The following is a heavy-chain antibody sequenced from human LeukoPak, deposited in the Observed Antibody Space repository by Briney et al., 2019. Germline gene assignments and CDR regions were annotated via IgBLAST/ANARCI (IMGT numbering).Heavy chain of an antibody. D-gene: IGHD5-12*01. V-gene: IGHV1-69*13. CDR1: GGTFSSYA. J-gene: IGHJ5*02. Sequence: EASVKVSCEASGGTFSSYAISWVRQAPGQGLEWMGGIIPIFGTANYAQKFQGRVTITADESTSTAYMELSSLRSEDTAVYYCARVGDSGYDYRYWFDPWGQGTLVTVSS. CDR3: ARVGDSGYDYRYWFDP. CDR2: IIPIFGTA.